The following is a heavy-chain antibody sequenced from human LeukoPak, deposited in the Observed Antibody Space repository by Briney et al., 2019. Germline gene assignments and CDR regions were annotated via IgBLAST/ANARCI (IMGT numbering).Heavy chain of an antibody. CDR3: AREEGAGYSSG. CDR2: IYSGGST. V-gene: IGHV3-66*01. Sequence: GGSLRLSVAAPGFPSISYRRNWVAPPPGRGLEWVSVIYSGGSTYYADSVKGRFTISRDNAKNSLYLQMNSLRAEDTAVYYCAREEGAGYSSGWGQGTLVTVSS. J-gene: IGHJ4*02. CDR1: GFPSISYR. D-gene: IGHD6-19*01.